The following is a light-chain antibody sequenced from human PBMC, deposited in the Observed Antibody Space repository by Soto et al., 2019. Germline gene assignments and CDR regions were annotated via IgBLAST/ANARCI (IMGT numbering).Light chain of an antibody. CDR1: SSDIGGYKY. V-gene: IGLV2-14*01. Sequence: QSALTQPASVSGSPGQSITISCTGSSSDIGGYKYVSWYQQHPGKAPKLMIYEGSNRPSGVSDRFSGSKSGNTASLTISGLQYEDEADYYCGSYTYSLYIFGTGTKAPS. CDR3: GSYTYSLYI. J-gene: IGLJ1*01. CDR2: EGS.